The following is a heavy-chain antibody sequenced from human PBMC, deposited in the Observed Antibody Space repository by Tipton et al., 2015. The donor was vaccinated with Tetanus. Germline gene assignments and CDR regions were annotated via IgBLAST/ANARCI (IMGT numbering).Heavy chain of an antibody. CDR3: ARGGPESRWYFDL. V-gene: IGHV4-59*01. J-gene: IGHJ2*01. Sequence: GLVKPSETLSLTCTVSGASISGYYWSWIRQTPGKGLEWIGYIYSSGSFNYNPSLRSRVTLSVDTSQKQFSLNLRSMTAADTAVYYCARGGPESRWYFDLWGRGTLVTVSS. CDR1: GASISGYY. CDR2: IYSSGSF.